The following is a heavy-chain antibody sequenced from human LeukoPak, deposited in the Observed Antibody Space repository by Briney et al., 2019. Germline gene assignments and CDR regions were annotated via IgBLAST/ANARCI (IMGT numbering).Heavy chain of an antibody. CDR2: IRQDGSEK. CDR3: ASFWGSRESDWLRDGVDV. J-gene: IGHJ6*02. CDR1: GFTFSSYW. Sequence: GGSLRLSCAASGFTFSSYWMSWVRQAPGKGLEWVANIRQDGSEKYYVDSVKGRFTISRDNAKNSLYLQMNSLSAEDTAVYYCASFWGSRESDWLRDGVDVWGQGTTVTVSS. D-gene: IGHD2-21*02. V-gene: IGHV3-7*01.